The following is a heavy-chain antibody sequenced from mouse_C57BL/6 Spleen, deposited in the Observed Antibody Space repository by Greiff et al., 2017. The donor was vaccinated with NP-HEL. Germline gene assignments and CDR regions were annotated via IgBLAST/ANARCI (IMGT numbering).Heavy chain of an antibody. CDR2: INPGSGGT. Sequence: VQLQQSGAELVRPGTSVKVSCKASGYAFTNYLIEWVKQRPGQGLEWIGVINPGSGGTNYNEKFKGKATLTADKSSSTAYMQLSSLTSEDSAVYFCAREGSTMALFDYWGQGTTLTVSS. D-gene: IGHD2-1*01. CDR3: AREGSTMALFDY. CDR1: GYAFTNYL. V-gene: IGHV1-54*01. J-gene: IGHJ2*01.